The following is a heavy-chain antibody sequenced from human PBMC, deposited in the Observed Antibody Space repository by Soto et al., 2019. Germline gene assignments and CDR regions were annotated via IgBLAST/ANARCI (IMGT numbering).Heavy chain of an antibody. J-gene: IGHJ6*02. D-gene: IGHD3-9*01. CDR1: GFTFSSYW. CDR2: INSDGSST. CDR3: ARGNQLRYFDWSPYYYYGMDV. Sequence: EVQLVESGGGLVQPGGSLRLSCAASGFTFSSYWMHWVRQAPGKGLVWVSRINSDGSSTSYADSVKGRFTISRDNAKNTLDLQMNSLRAEDTAVYYCARGNQLRYFDWSPYYYYGMDVWGQGTTVTVSS. V-gene: IGHV3-74*01.